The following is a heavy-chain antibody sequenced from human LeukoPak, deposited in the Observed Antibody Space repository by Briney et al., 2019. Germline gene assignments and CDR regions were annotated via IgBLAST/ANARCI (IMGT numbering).Heavy chain of an antibody. CDR2: IKGTGLTT. D-gene: IGHD3-16*01. CDR1: GFTFSDYY. Sequence: GGSLRLSCAASGFTFSDYYMSWIRPAPRKGLEWVSPIKGTGLTTYYADSVKGRFTIARANAKNSLFLQMSSLRADDTAIYYCARAGELRYMDVWGKGTAVTVSS. J-gene: IGHJ6*03. CDR3: ARAGELRYMDV. V-gene: IGHV3-11*04.